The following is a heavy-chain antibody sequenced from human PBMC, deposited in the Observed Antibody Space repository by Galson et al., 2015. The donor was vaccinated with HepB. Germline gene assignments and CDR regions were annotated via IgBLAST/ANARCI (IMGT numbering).Heavy chain of an antibody. CDR1: GGSIRSFY. CDR2: IYINGST. Sequence: SLTCTVSGGSIRSFYWNWIRQPAGKGLEWIGHIYINGSTNYNPSLKSRVTMSVDTSKNQFSLKLSSVTAADTAVYYCARDATYYYGSGTYYPANFFDFWGQGTLVTVSS. CDR3: ARDATYYYGSGTYYPANFFDF. V-gene: IGHV4-4*07. J-gene: IGHJ4*02. D-gene: IGHD3-10*01.